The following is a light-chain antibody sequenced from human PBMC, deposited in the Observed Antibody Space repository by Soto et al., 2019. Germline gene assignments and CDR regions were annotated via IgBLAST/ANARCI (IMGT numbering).Light chain of an antibody. CDR1: SSNIGSNY. Sequence: QSVLTQPPSASGTPGQRVTISCSGSSSNIGSNYVYWYQQLPGTAPKLLIYRNNQRPSGVPDRFSGSKSGTSASLAISGLRSEDEADYYCQSYDSSLSGGVFGTGTKLTVL. CDR3: QSYDSSLSGGV. J-gene: IGLJ1*01. CDR2: RNN. V-gene: IGLV1-47*01.